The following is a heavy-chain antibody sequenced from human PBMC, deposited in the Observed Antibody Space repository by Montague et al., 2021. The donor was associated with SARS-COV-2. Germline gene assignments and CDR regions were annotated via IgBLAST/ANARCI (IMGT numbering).Heavy chain of an antibody. D-gene: IGHD6-6*01. CDR3: ARVPYSSSGFFYYYYGIDV. V-gene: IGHV4-59*13. J-gene: IGHJ6*02. Sequence: SETLSLTCTVSGGSISSYYWSWIRQPPGKVLEWIGHIYYSGCTNYNPSLKSRVTISVDTSKNQFSLKLSSVTAADTAVYYCARVPYSSSGFFYYYYGIDVWGQGTTVTVSS. CDR2: IYYSGCT. CDR1: GGSISSYY.